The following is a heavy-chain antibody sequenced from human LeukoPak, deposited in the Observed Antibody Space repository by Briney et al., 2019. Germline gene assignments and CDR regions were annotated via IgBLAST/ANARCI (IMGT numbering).Heavy chain of an antibody. D-gene: IGHD1-26*01. V-gene: IGHV3-30-3*01. CDR2: ISYDGSNK. J-gene: IGHJ6*02. CDR1: GFTFTTYA. Sequence: GKSLRLSCAVSGFTFTTYAMHWVRQAPGKGLEWVAVISYDGSNKYYADSVKGRFTISRDNSKNTLYLQMNSLRAEDTAVYYCARDRKGGSYYSYYYYGMDVWGQGTTVTVSS. CDR3: ARDRKGGSYYSYYYYGMDV.